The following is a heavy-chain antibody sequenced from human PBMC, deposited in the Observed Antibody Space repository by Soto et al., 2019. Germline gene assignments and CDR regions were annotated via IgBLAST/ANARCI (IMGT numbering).Heavy chain of an antibody. D-gene: IGHD4-17*01. CDR1: GGAFSGYS. Sequence: QVQLQQWGAGLLKPSETMSLTCAVYGGAFSGYSWSWIRQPPGKGLEWIGEIHHSGSTNSNPSLKSRVTISVDTSKDQFSLKRSSVTAADTAVYYCARDAYGDYNSIDSWGQGSIVTVCS. V-gene: IGHV4-34*01. CDR2: IHHSGST. J-gene: IGHJ4*02. CDR3: ARDAYGDYNSIDS.